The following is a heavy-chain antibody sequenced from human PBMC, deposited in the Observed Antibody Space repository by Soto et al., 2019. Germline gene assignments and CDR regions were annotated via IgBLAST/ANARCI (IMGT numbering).Heavy chain of an antibody. CDR3: ARGDSTDCSNGVCSFFYNHDMDV. CDR1: GYSFTDYH. Sequence: ASVKVSCKASGYSFTDYHIHWVRQAPGQGLEWLGRINPKSGGTSTAQKFQGWVTMTTDTSVSTASMELTRLTSDDTAIYYCARGDSTDCSNGVCSFFYNHDMDVWGQGTTVTVSS. D-gene: IGHD2-8*01. V-gene: IGHV1-2*04. J-gene: IGHJ6*02. CDR2: INPKSGGT.